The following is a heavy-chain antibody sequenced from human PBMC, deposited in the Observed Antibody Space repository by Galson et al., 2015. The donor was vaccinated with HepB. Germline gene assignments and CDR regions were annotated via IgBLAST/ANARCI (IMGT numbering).Heavy chain of an antibody. J-gene: IGHJ1*01. CDR2: INPNSGGT. Sequence: SVKVSCKASGYTFTSYAMNWVRQAPGQGLEWMGWINPNSGGTNYAQKFQGRVTMTRDTSISTAYMELSRLRSDDTAVYYCARDRVTMVRGVIITPQHWGQGTLVTVSS. D-gene: IGHD3-10*01. CDR1: GYTFTSYA. V-gene: IGHV1-2*02. CDR3: ARDRVTMVRGVIITPQH.